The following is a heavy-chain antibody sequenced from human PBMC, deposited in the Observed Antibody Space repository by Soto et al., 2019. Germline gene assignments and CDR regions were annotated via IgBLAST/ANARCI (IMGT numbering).Heavy chain of an antibody. CDR1: GFTFSSYA. CDR3: VKGPPRIPAGYFDY. V-gene: IGHV3-64D*08. Sequence: PGGSLRLSCSASGFTFSSYAMHWVRQAPGKGLEYVSAISSNGGSTYYADSVKGRFTISRDNSKNTLYLQMSSLRAEDTAVYYCVKGPPRIPAGYFDYWAREPWSPSPQ. D-gene: IGHD2-15*01. J-gene: IGHJ4*02. CDR2: ISSNGGST.